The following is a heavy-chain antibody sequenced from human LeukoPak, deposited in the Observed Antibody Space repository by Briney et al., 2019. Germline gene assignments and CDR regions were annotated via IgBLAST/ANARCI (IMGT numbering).Heavy chain of an antibody. CDR1: GGSISSSSYY. D-gene: IGHD6-19*01. CDR2: IYYTGST. V-gene: IGHV4-39*01. CDR3: ARLGGAVTGTRYAMDV. J-gene: IGHJ6*02. Sequence: PSETLSLTCTVSGGSISSSSYYWAWIRQPPGKGLEWIGSIYYTGSTYYNPSLKSRVTISVDTSKDQFSLKLTSVTAAETAVYYCARLGGAVTGTRYAMDVWGQGTTVTVSS.